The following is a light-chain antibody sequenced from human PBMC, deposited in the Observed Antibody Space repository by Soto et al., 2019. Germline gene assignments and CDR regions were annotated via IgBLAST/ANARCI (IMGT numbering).Light chain of an antibody. CDR1: QSVSSSY. CDR3: QQYGSSLFT. Sequence: VLKQSPGTLSLSPEKRATLSYRASQSVSSSYLAWYQQKPGQAPRLLIYGASSRATGIPDRFSGSGSGTDFTLTISRLQPEDFAVYYCQQYGSSLFTFGHGTKVDIK. CDR2: GAS. V-gene: IGKV3-20*01. J-gene: IGKJ3*01.